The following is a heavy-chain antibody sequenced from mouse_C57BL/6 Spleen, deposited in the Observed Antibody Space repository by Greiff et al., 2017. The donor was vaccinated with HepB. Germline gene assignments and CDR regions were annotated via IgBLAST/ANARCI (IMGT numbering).Heavy chain of an antibody. CDR2: IDPSDSYT. CDR1: GYTFTSYW. CDR3: ARWLLRNYFDY. J-gene: IGHJ2*01. V-gene: IGHV1-69*01. D-gene: IGHD2-3*01. Sequence: VQLQQPGAELVMPGASVKLSCKASGYTFTSYWMHWVKQRPGQGLEWIGEIDPSDSYTNYNQKFKGKSTLTVDKSSSTAYMQLSSLTSEDSAVYYCARWLLRNYFDYWGQGTTLTVSS.